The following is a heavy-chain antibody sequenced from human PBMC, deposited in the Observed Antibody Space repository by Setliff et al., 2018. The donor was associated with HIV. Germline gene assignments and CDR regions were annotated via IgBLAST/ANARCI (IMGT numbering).Heavy chain of an antibody. CDR3: ARDRREEGMVRGVGLYYYYYMDV. J-gene: IGHJ6*03. D-gene: IGHD3-10*01. CDR2: IYHSGST. Sequence: SETLSLTCAVSGYSISSGYYWGWIRQPPGKGLEWIGSIYHSGSTNYNPSLKSRVTISVDTSKNQFSLKLSSVTAADTAVYYCARDRREEGMVRGVGLYYYYYMDVWGKGTTVTV. V-gene: IGHV4-38-2*02. CDR1: GYSISSGYY.